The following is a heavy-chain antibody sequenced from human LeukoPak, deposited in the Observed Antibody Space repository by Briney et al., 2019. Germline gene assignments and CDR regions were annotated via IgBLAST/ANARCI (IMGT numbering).Heavy chain of an antibody. J-gene: IGHJ6*02. D-gene: IGHD3-9*01. CDR2: VSYDGSNR. Sequence: GGSLRLSCAASGFTFSSYGMYWVRQAPGKGLEWVAVVSYDGSNRDYADPVKGRFTISRDNSKNTLYLQMNTLRAEDTAVYYCAKEQNYDILTGYYYYGMDVWGQGTTVTVSS. V-gene: IGHV3-30*18. CDR3: AKEQNYDILTGYYYYGMDV. CDR1: GFTFSSYG.